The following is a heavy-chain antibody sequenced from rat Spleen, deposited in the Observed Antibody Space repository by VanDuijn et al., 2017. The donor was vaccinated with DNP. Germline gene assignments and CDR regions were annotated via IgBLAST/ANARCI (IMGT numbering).Heavy chain of an antibody. V-gene: IGHV2S12*01. Sequence: QVQLKESGPGLVQPSQTLSLTCTVSGFSLASFGVSWVRQPPGKGLEWIAAVSSGGDTYYNSVLKSRLSITRDTSKSQVFLEMNSLQTEDTAMYFCARSGRGALDYWGQGVMVTVSS. J-gene: IGHJ2*01. CDR3: ARSGRGALDY. CDR1: GFSLASFG. D-gene: IGHD1-11*01. CDR2: VSSGGDT.